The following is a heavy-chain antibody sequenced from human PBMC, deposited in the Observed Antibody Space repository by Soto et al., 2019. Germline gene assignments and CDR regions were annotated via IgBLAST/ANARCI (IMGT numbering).Heavy chain of an antibody. Sequence: QVQLVQSGAEVKKPGASVKVSCKASGYTFTSYDINWVRQATGQGLEWMGWMNPNSGNTGYAQKFQGRVTMTRNTSISTAHMELSSLRSEDTAVYFCARERSAAGTGWFDPWGQGTLVTVSS. CDR3: ARERSAAGTGWFDP. CDR1: GYTFTSYD. D-gene: IGHD6-13*01. J-gene: IGHJ5*02. CDR2: MNPNSGNT. V-gene: IGHV1-8*01.